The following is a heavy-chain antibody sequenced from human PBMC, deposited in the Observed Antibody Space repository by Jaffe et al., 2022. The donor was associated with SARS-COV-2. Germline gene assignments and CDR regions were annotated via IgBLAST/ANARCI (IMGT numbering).Heavy chain of an antibody. CDR3: AKDGRPATRFEPWEYYYYGMDV. J-gene: IGHJ6*02. CDR1: GFTFSSYG. Sequence: QVQLVESGGGVVQPGRSLRLSCAASGFTFSSYGMHWVRQAPGKGLEWVAVISYDGSNKYYADSVKGRFTISRDNSKNTLYLQMNSLRAEDTAVYYCAKDGRPATRFEPWEYYYYGMDVWGQGTTVTVSS. D-gene: IGHD2-15*01. V-gene: IGHV3-30*18. CDR2: ISYDGSNK.